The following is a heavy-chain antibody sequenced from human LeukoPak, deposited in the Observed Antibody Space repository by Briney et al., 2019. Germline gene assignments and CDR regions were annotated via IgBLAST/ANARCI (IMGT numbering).Heavy chain of an antibody. CDR1: GGSISSGGYY. V-gene: IGHV4-31*03. Sequence: SQTLSLTCTVSGGSISSGGYYWSWIRQHPGKGLEWIGYIYYSGSTYYSPSLKSRVTISVDTSKNQFSLKLSSVTAADTAVYYCARLTFYYDFWSGTNWFDPWGQGTLVTVSS. J-gene: IGHJ5*02. CDR3: ARLTFYYDFWSGTNWFDP. CDR2: IYYSGST. D-gene: IGHD3-3*01.